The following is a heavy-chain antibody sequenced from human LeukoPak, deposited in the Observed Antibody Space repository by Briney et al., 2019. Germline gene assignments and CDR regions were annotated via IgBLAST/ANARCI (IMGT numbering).Heavy chain of an antibody. D-gene: IGHD3-3*01. CDR3: AKGEWLMSFDY. J-gene: IGHJ4*02. Sequence: GGSLRLSCAASGFIFSSYGMHWVRQAPGKGLEWVAVISYDGSNKYYADSVKGRFTISRDNSKNTLYLQMNSLRAEDTAVYYCAKGEWLMSFDYWGQGTLVTVSS. CDR2: ISYDGSNK. V-gene: IGHV3-30*18. CDR1: GFIFSSYG.